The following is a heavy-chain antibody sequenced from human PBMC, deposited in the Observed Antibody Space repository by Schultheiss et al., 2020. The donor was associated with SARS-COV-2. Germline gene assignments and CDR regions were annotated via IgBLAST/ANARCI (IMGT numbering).Heavy chain of an antibody. D-gene: IGHD4-17*01. J-gene: IGHJ4*02. Sequence: ASVKVSCKASGYTFSSYSMHWVRQAPGQRLEWMGWINAGNGNTRYSQNFQGRVTMSSDTSASTAYMELSSLRSDDTAVYYCARVGLPVTTFDYWGQGTLVTVSS. CDR2: INAGNGNT. CDR3: ARVGLPVTTFDY. V-gene: IGHV1-3*01. CDR1: GYTFSSYS.